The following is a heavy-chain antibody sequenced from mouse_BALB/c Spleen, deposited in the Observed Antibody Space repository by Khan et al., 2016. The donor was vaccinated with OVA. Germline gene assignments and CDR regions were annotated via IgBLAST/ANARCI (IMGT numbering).Heavy chain of an antibody. V-gene: IGHV1-4*01. D-gene: IGHD2-14*01. CDR1: GYTFTTYT. CDR2: IIPSTDYT. Sequence: QVQLKQSGAELARPGASVKMSCKASGYTFTTYTIHWVKQRPGQGLEWIGYIIPSTDYTTYNQKFKDKATLTADKSSSTAYMQLSSLTSDDSAVYYSAEEGAYYRSDGWFAYWGQGTLVTVSA. J-gene: IGHJ3*01. CDR3: AEEGAYYRSDGWFAY.